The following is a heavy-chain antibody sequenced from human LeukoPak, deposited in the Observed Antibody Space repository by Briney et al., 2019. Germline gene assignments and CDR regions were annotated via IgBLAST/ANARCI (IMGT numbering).Heavy chain of an antibody. CDR2: ISSSSSYI. CDR1: GFTFSSYS. D-gene: IGHD3-22*01. Sequence: GGSLRLSCAASGFTFSSYSMNWVRQAPGKGLEWVSSISSSSSYIYYADSVKGRFTISRDNAKNSLYLQMNSLRAEDTAVYYCARGEKDYDSSGYYYYPLAVWGQGTLVTASS. J-gene: IGHJ4*02. V-gene: IGHV3-21*01. CDR3: ARGEKDYDSSGYYYYPLAV.